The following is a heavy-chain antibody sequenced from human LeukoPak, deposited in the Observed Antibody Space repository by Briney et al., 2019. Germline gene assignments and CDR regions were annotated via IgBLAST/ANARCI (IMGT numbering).Heavy chain of an antibody. D-gene: IGHD5-18*01. V-gene: IGHV1-69*05. CDR3: ARDGGGYSYGGAFDY. J-gene: IGHJ4*02. Sequence: ASVKVSCKASGYTFTSYGISWVRQTPGQGLEWMGGIIPIFGTANYAQKFQGRVTITTDESTSTAYMELSSLRSEDTAVYYCARDGGGYSYGGAFDYWGQGTLVTVSS. CDR1: GYTFTSYG. CDR2: IIPIFGTA.